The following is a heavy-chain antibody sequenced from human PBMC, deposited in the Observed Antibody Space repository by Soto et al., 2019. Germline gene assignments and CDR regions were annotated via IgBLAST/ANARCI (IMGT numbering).Heavy chain of an antibody. D-gene: IGHD1-26*01. V-gene: IGHV3-30-3*01. J-gene: IGHJ5*02. Sequence: GSLRLSCVASGFTFSNFAMHWVRQAPGKGLEWVAVISYDGSNKYYADSVKGRFTISRDNSKNTLYLEMNSLRAEDTAVYYCARDMWALEVGAIPGWFDPWGQGTLVTVSS. CDR3: ARDMWALEVGAIPGWFDP. CDR1: GFTFSNFA. CDR2: ISYDGSNK.